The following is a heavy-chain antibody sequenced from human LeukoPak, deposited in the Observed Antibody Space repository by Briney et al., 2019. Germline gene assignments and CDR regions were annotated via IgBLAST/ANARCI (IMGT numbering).Heavy chain of an antibody. D-gene: IGHD4-17*01. V-gene: IGHV3-7*04. CDR1: GSTFSDYW. Sequence: GGSLRLSCAASGSTFSDYWMSWVRQAPGKGLEWVANIKQDGSEKHYVDSVKGRFTISRDNARNSLYLQMNSLRAEDTAVYYCARDLYGDYSPFDYWGQGTLVTVSS. CDR2: IKQDGSEK. CDR3: ARDLYGDYSPFDY. J-gene: IGHJ4*02.